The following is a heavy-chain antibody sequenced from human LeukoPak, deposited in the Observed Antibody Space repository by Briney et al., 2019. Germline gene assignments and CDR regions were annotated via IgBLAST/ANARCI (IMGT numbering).Heavy chain of an antibody. CDR2: IYTSGST. J-gene: IGHJ5*02. D-gene: IGHD2-2*01. V-gene: IGHV4-4*07. CDR3: ARDVRDPVVPAANWFDP. CDR1: GGSISSYY. Sequence: SETLSLTCTVSGGSISSYYWSWIRQPAGKELEWIGRIYTSGSTNYNPSLKSRVTMSVDTSKNQFSLKLSSVTAADTAVYYCARDVRDPVVPAANWFDPWGQGTLVTVSS.